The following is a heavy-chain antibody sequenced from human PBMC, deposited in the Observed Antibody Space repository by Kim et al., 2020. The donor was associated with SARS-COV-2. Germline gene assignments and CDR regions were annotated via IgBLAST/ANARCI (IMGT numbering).Heavy chain of an antibody. J-gene: IGHJ4*02. CDR2: IGCNSGSI. V-gene: IGHV3-9*01. CDR3: AKDSWYYDSSGSDY. CDR1: GFTFDDDA. D-gene: IGHD3-22*01. Sequence: GGSLRLSCAASGFTFDDDAMHLVRQAPGKGLEWVSGIGCNSGSIGYADSVKGRFTISRNNAQNSLYLQMNSLRAEDTALYYCAKDSWYYDSSGSDYWGQGTLVTVSS.